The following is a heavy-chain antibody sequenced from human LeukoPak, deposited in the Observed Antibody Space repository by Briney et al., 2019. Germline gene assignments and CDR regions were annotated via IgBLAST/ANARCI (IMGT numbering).Heavy chain of an antibody. Sequence: ASVKVSCKASGYTFTSYDINWVRQATGQGLEWMGWMNPNSGNTGYAQKFQGRVTMTRNTSISTAYMELSSLRAEDTAVYYCARENYQLLYGLDHWGQGTLVTVSS. V-gene: IGHV1-8*01. CDR1: GYTFTSYD. CDR2: MNPNSGNT. J-gene: IGHJ4*02. CDR3: ARENYQLLYGLDH. D-gene: IGHD2-2*02.